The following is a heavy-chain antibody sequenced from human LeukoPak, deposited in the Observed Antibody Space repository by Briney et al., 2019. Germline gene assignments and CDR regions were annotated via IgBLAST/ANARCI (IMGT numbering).Heavy chain of an antibody. CDR1: GHTLTELS. CDR3: ATRVGATDYYYYMDV. V-gene: IGHV1-24*01. CDR2: FDPEDGET. J-gene: IGHJ6*03. Sequence: ASVKVSCKVSGHTLTELSMHWVRQAPGKGLECMGGFDPEDGETIYAQKFQGRVTMTEDTSTDTAYMELSSLRSEDTAVYYCATRVGATDYYYYMDVWGKGTTVTVSS. D-gene: IGHD1-26*01.